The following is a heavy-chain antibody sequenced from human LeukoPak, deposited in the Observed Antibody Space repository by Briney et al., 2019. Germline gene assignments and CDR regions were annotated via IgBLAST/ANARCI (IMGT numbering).Heavy chain of an antibody. CDR1: GDSLSRYY. V-gene: IGHV4-34*01. CDR3: ASVRHDPLEYHYYIDV. J-gene: IGHJ6*03. CDR2: ISPSGSP. Sequence: PSETLSLTCAVSGDSLSRYYWTWIRQPPGKGLEWLGEISPSGSPKYNPSLKSRATISVDTSKNQFSLRLTSVTAADTALYYCASVRHDPLEYHYYIDVWGKGTTVTVSS. D-gene: IGHD2/OR15-2a*01.